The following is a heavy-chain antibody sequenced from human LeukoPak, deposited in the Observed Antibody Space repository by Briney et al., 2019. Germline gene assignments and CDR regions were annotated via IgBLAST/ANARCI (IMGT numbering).Heavy chain of an antibody. CDR2: INHSGST. J-gene: IGHJ4*01. D-gene: IGHD3-10*01. Sequence: SETLSLTCAVYGGSFSGYYWSWIRQPPGKGLEWIGEINHSGSTNYNPALKSRVTISVGTSKKQFSLKLSSITAADTAAYYCARGRPRGLITMVRGVIIPIGYWGKGTLVTVSS. V-gene: IGHV4-34*01. CDR3: ARGRPRGLITMVRGVIIPIGY. CDR1: GGSFSGYY.